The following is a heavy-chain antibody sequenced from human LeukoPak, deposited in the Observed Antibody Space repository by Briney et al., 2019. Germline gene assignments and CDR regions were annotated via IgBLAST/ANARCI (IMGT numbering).Heavy chain of an antibody. J-gene: IGHJ4*02. Sequence: GGSLRLSCAASGFTFDDYAMHWVRQAPGKGLEWVSGISWNSGSIGYADSVKGRFTISRDNAKNSLYLQMNSLRAEDTALYYCAKDAFGNYYGSGVDYWGQRTLVTVSS. CDR2: ISWNSGSI. CDR1: GFTFDDYA. D-gene: IGHD1-26*01. CDR3: AKDAFGNYYGSGVDY. V-gene: IGHV3-9*01.